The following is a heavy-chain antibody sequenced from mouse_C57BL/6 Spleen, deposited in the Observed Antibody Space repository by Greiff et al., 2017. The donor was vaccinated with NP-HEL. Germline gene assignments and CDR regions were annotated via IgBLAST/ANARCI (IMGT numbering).Heavy chain of an antibody. Sequence: QVQLQQSGPELVKPGASVKISCKASGYTFTDYYINWVKQRPGQGLEWIGWIYPGCGNTKYNEKFKGKATLTVDTSSSTDYMQLSSLTSEDATVSFCERGDYYGSTYWGQGTLVTVSA. CDR1: GYTFTDYY. CDR2: IYPGCGNT. D-gene: IGHD1-1*01. CDR3: ERGDYYGSTY. J-gene: IGHJ3*01. V-gene: IGHV1-84*01.